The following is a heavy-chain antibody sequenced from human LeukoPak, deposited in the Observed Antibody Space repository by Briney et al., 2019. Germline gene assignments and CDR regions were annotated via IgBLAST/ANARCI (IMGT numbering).Heavy chain of an antibody. CDR3: ARHWVGVSDYFDY. Sequence: GESLKISCRTSGYSFPTYWIGWVRQMPGKGLEWLGIMYPGDSDTRYSPSFQGQVTISANKSISTAYLQWSSLKASDTAMYYCARHWVGVSDYFDYWGQGTLVTVSS. J-gene: IGHJ4*02. CDR1: GYSFPTYW. V-gene: IGHV5-51*01. D-gene: IGHD1-26*01. CDR2: MYPGDSDT.